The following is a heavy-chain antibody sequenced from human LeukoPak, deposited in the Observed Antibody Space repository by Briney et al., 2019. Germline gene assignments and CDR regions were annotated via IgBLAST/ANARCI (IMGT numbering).Heavy chain of an antibody. J-gene: IGHJ4*02. CDR3: ARDERLLSFLK. CDR1: GFTFSNYG. Sequence: GGSLRLSCAASGFTFSNYGLSWVRQAPGKGLEWVSGITGSGGSAYYADSVKGRFTISRDNSKNTLYLQVNSLRAEDTAIYYCARDERLLSFLKWGQGTLVTVSS. V-gene: IGHV3-23*01. CDR2: ITGSGGSA. D-gene: IGHD3-3*01.